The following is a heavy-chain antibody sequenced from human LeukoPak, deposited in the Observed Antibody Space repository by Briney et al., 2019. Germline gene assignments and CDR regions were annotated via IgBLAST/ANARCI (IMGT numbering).Heavy chain of an antibody. J-gene: IGHJ2*01. D-gene: IGHD6-19*01. Sequence: ASVKVSCKASGYTFNHHGITWVRQAAGQGLEWMGWISAYNGDTNYAQEFQGRVTMTTDTSTSTAYMELRSLRSDDTAVYYCARDSSNTSGRYQYFDLWGRGTLVTVSS. CDR1: GYTFNHHG. CDR2: ISAYNGDT. V-gene: IGHV1-18*01. CDR3: ARDSSNTSGRYQYFDL.